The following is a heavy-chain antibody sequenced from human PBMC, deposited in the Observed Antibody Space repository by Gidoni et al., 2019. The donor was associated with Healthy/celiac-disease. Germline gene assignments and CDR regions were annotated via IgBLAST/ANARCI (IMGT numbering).Heavy chain of an antibody. CDR1: GYTFTSSY. J-gene: IGHJ6*03. V-gene: IGHV1-46*03. CDR2: INPSGGST. D-gene: IGHD3-3*01. CDR3: ARGQDYDFWSGYRNLYYYYYMDV. Sequence: QVQLVQSGAEVKKPGASVKVSCKASGYTFTSSYMHWVRQAPGQGLEWMGIINPSGGSTSYAQKFQGRVTMTRDTSTSTVYMELSSLRSEDTAVYYCARGQDYDFWSGYRNLYYYYYMDVWGKGTTVTVSS.